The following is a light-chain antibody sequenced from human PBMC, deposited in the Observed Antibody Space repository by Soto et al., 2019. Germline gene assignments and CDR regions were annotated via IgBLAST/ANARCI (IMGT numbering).Light chain of an antibody. CDR1: QSVSSSY. CDR3: QQYGSSPVT. CDR2: GAS. Sequence: EIVLTQSPGTLSLSPGERATLSCRASQSVSSSYLAWYQQKPGQAPRLLIYGASSRATGIPDRFSGSGSGTDFTLTISRLEPEDYAVYYCQQYGSSPVTFGQGTKLEIK. J-gene: IGKJ2*01. V-gene: IGKV3-20*01.